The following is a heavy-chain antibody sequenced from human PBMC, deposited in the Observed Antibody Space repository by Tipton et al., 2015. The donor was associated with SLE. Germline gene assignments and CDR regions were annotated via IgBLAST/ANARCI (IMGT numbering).Heavy chain of an antibody. Sequence: LRLSCTVSGGSISSYYWSWIRQPPGKGLEWIGYIYYSGSTNYNPSLKSRITISVDTAKNQFSLKLSSVTTADTAVYYCAGLCSPTPFGDYVYFDYWGQGTRVTVSS. D-gene: IGHD4-17*01. CDR3: AGLCSPTPFGDYVYFDY. V-gene: IGHV4-59*08. CDR2: IYYSGST. CDR1: GGSISSYY. J-gene: IGHJ4*02.